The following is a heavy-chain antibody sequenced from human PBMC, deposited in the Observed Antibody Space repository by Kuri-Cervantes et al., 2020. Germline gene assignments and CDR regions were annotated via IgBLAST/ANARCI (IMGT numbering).Heavy chain of an antibody. CDR2: ISYDGSKN. Sequence: GESLKISCAASGFTFSSYGMHWARQAPGKGLEWVAVISYDGSKNYYADSVKGRFAISRDNSKNMLYPQMNSLRVEDTAVYYCARDARESKVTMSWYLDLWGRGTLVTVSS. CDR3: ARDARESKVTMSWYLDL. CDR1: GFTFSSYG. D-gene: IGHD4-17*01. J-gene: IGHJ2*01. V-gene: IGHV3-30*03.